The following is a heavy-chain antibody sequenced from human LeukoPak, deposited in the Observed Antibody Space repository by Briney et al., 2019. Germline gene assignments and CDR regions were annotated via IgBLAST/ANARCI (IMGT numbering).Heavy chain of an antibody. V-gene: IGHV4-34*01. Sequence: SETLSLTCAVYGGSFSGYYWSWTRQPPGKGLEWIGEINHSGSTNYNPSLKSRVTISVDTSKNQFSLKLSSVTAADTAVYYCAVTSGSYYPAHAFDIWGQGTMVTVSS. D-gene: IGHD1-26*01. J-gene: IGHJ3*02. CDR3: AVTSGSYYPAHAFDI. CDR1: GGSFSGYY. CDR2: INHSGST.